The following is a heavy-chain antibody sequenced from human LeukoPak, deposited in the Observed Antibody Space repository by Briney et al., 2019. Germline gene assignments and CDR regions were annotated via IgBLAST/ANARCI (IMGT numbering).Heavy chain of an antibody. V-gene: IGHV3-30*18. CDR2: ISYDGSEK. D-gene: IGHD2-15*01. CDR1: GFTFSNYG. Sequence: GGFLRLSCAASGFTFSNYGMHWVRQAPGKGLEWVTVISYDGSEKYYADSVKGRFTISRDNSKNTLYLQMNSLRAEDTAVYYCAKDRRSGCSGGRCYQIFDYWGQGTLVTVSS. CDR3: AKDRRSGCSGGRCYQIFDY. J-gene: IGHJ4*02.